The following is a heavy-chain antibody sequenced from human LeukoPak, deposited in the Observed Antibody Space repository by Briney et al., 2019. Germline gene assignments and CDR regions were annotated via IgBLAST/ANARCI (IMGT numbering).Heavy chain of an antibody. CDR3: ARGPNYYESSGYGEALGY. CDR1: GCTFTSYD. J-gene: IGHJ4*02. CDR2: MNPNSGNT. D-gene: IGHD3-22*01. Sequence: ASVTVSCKASGCTFTSYDINGVRPATGKGLAWMGWMNPNSGNTGYAQKFQDRVTMTRNTSISTAYVELSSLRSEDTAVYYCARGPNYYESSGYGEALGYWGQGNLVTVSS. V-gene: IGHV1-8*01.